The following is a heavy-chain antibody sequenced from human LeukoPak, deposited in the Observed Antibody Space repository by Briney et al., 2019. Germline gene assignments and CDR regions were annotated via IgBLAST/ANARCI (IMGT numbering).Heavy chain of an antibody. CDR2: FDPEDGET. CDR3: ATQLLLWFGKHAFDI. D-gene: IGHD3-10*01. J-gene: IGHJ3*02. V-gene: IGHV1-24*01. Sequence: ASVKVSCKVSGYTLTELSMRWVRQAPGKGLEWMGGFDPEDGETIYAQKFQGRVTMTEDTSTDTAYMELGSLRSEDTAVYYCATQLLLWFGKHAFDIWGQGTMVTVSS. CDR1: GYTLTELS.